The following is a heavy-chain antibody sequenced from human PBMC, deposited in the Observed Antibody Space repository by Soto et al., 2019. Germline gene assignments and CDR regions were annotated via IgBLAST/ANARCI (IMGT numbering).Heavy chain of an antibody. Sequence: EVQLVESGGGLEQPGGSLRLSCAASGFIFSNYSMNWVRQAPGRGLEWVSYISSGGGTIYYADSVKGRFTISRDNAKNSLYLQINSLRAEDTAVYYCARLYCTGGACPSDYWGQGTLVTVSS. CDR1: GFIFSNYS. J-gene: IGHJ4*02. D-gene: IGHD2-8*02. V-gene: IGHV3-48*01. CDR3: ARLYCTGGACPSDY. CDR2: ISSGGGTI.